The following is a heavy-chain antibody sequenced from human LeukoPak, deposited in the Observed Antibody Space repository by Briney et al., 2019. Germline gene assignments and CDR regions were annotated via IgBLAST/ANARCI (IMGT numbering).Heavy chain of an antibody. Sequence: GGSLRLSCAASGFTFSSYSMNWVRQAPGKGLEWVSSISSSSSYIYYADSVKGRFTISRGNAKNSLYLQMNSLRAEDTAVYYCARSLWFGRNNWFDPWGQGTLVTVSS. J-gene: IGHJ5*02. V-gene: IGHV3-21*04. CDR1: GFTFSSYS. D-gene: IGHD3-10*01. CDR2: ISSSSSYI. CDR3: ARSLWFGRNNWFDP.